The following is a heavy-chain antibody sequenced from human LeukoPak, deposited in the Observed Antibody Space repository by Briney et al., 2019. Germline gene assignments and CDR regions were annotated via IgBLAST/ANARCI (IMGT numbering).Heavy chain of an antibody. CDR2: IRYDGSNK. CDR3: ARVAAAGGYYYYYYMDV. CDR1: GFTFSSYG. Sequence: GGSLRLSCAASGFTFSSYGMHWVGQAPGKGLEWVAFIRYDGSNKYYADSVKGRFTISRDNAKNSLYLQMNSLRAEDTAVYYCARVAAAGGYYYYYYMDVWGKGTTVTVSS. V-gene: IGHV3-30*02. J-gene: IGHJ6*03. D-gene: IGHD6-13*01.